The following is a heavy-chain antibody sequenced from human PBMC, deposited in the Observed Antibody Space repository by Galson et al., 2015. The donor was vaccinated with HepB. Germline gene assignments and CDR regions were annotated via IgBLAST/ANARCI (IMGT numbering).Heavy chain of an antibody. D-gene: IGHD2-15*01. Sequence: SLRLSCAASGFTFSSYAMSWVRQAPGKGLEWASAISGSGGSTYYADSVKGRFTISRDNSKNTLYLQMNSLRAEDTAVYYCAKSPGYCSGGSCRLTYFDYWGQGTLVTVSS. CDR3: AKSPGYCSGGSCRLTYFDY. CDR2: ISGSGGST. CDR1: GFTFSSYA. V-gene: IGHV3-23*01. J-gene: IGHJ4*02.